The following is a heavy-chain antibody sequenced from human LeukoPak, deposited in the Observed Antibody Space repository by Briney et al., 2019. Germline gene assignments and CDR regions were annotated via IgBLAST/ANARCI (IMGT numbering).Heavy chain of an antibody. CDR1: GGSISNYY. CDR2: ISSSGST. CDR3: ARGPYSYDSSGAFDI. J-gene: IGHJ3*02. V-gene: IGHV4-4*07. D-gene: IGHD3-22*01. Sequence: SETLSLTCTVSGGSISNYYWSWIRQPAGKGLEWIGRISSSGSTNYNPSLKSRVTISVDTSKNQFSLKLSSVTAADTAVYFCARGPYSYDSSGAFDIWGQGTMVTVSS.